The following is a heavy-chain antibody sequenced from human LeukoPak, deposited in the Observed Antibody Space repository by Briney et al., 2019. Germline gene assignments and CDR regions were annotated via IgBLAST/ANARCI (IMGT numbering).Heavy chain of an antibody. CDR1: GYGFTSYW. CDR3: ARSKVPAAMLGDY. CDR2: IYPGDSDT. D-gene: IGHD2-2*01. Sequence: GESLKISCKGSGYGFTSYWIGWGRRMPGKGLGWMGIIYPGDSDTRYSPSFQGQVTISADKSISTAYLQWSSLKASDTAMYYCARSKVPAAMLGDYWGQGTLVTVSS. V-gene: IGHV5-51*01. J-gene: IGHJ4*02.